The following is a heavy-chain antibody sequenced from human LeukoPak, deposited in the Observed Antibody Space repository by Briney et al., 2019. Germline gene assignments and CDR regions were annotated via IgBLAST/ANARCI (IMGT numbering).Heavy chain of an antibody. J-gene: IGHJ3*02. CDR3: ARVGSSSQLDACDI. D-gene: IGHD6-13*01. CDR1: GGSLSSYY. Sequence: PSETLSLTCTVSGGSLSSYYWSWIRQPPGKGLEWIGYIYYSGSTNYNPSLKSRVTISVDTSKNQFSLNLSSVTAADTAVYYCARVGSSSQLDACDIWGQGTMVTVSS. V-gene: IGHV4-59*01. CDR2: IYYSGST.